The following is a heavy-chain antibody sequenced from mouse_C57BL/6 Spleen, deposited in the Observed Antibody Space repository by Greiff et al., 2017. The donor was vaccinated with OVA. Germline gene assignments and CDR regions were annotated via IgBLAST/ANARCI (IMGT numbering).Heavy chain of an antibody. CDR3: AQGGAAQATTLDY. D-gene: IGHD3-2*02. V-gene: IGHV5-17*01. CDR1: GFTFSDYG. J-gene: IGHJ2*01. CDR2: ISSGSSTI. Sequence: EVMLVESGGGLVKPGGSLKLSCAASGFTFSDYGMHWVRQAPEKGLEWVAYISSGSSTIYYADTVKGRFTISRDNAKNTLFLQMTSLRSEDTAMYYCAQGGAAQATTLDYWGQGTTLTVSS.